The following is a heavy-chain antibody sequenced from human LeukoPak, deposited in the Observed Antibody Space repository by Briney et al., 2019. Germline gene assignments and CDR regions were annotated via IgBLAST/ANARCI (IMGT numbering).Heavy chain of an antibody. CDR2: IIPIFGTA. CDR1: GGTFSSYA. J-gene: IGHJ6*02. D-gene: IGHD3-22*01. CDR3: ARAPEYYYDSSGLYYYGMDV. Sequence: ASVKVSCTASGGTFSSYAISWVRQAPGQGLEWMGGIIPIFGTANYAQKFQGRVTITADESTSAAYMELSSLRSEDTAVYYCARAPEYYYDSSGLYYYGMDVWGQGTTVTVSS. V-gene: IGHV1-69*13.